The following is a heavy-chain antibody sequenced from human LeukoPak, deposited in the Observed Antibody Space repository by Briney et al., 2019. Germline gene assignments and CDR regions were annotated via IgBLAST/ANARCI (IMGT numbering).Heavy chain of an antibody. CDR1: GFNLASYM. D-gene: IGHD1-1*01. J-gene: IGHJ5*02. CDR3: TRVAQSGPTGWFDP. CDR2: ISSTGSYI. Sequence: AGGSLRLSCAASGFNLASYMLNWVRQAPGKGLEWVSSISSTGSYIYYADSVKGRFTISRDNPGNVFYLQMDSLRAEGTAVYYCTRVAQSGPTGWFDPWGQGTLVTVSS. V-gene: IGHV3-21*01.